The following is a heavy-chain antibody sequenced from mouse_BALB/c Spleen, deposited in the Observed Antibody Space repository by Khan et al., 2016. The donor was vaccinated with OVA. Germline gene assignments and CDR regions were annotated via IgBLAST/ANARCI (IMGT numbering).Heavy chain of an antibody. CDR2: INTETGEP. CDR1: GYTFTDYS. CDR3: ARGHYGSSYY. V-gene: IGHV9-2-1*01. Sequence: QIQLVQSGPELKKPGETVKISCKASGYTFTDYSMHWVKQAPGKGLKWMGWINTETGEPTYADDFKGRFAFSLETSASTAYLQINNLKTEDTATYFCARGHYGSSYYWGQGTTLTVSS. D-gene: IGHD1-1*01. J-gene: IGHJ2*01.